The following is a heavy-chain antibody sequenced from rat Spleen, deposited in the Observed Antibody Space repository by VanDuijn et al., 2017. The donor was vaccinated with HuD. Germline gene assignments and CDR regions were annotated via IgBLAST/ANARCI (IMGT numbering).Heavy chain of an antibody. CDR1: GFTFSSFA. CDR2: ITSGGSNT. CDR3: AKGIAASPFDY. V-gene: IGHV5S11*01. Sequence: EVQLVESGGGLVQPGRSLKLSCAASGFTFSSFAMAWVRQAPKKGLEWVATITSGGSNTYYPDSVKGRFTISRDNAKSTLYLQMDSLRCEETASYSCAKGIAASPFDYWGQGVMVTVSS. J-gene: IGHJ2*01. D-gene: IGHD1-2*01.